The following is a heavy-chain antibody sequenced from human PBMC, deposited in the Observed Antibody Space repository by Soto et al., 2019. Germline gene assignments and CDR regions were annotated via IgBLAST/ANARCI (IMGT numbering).Heavy chain of an antibody. J-gene: IGHJ6*02. CDR2: VSYDGSKK. CDR1: GFNFETYG. CDR3: VKTRFPWELDYDTLDV. V-gene: IGHV3-30*18. D-gene: IGHD1-1*01. Sequence: QVRLVESGGGVVQAGRSLRLSGVVYGFNFETYGMHWDRQAPVGGLQWVAFVSYDGSKKLYADSLKGRSTISRDNFRKTLYLELNSLRPEDSAVYFCVKTRFPWELDYDTLDVWGQGTAVIVSS.